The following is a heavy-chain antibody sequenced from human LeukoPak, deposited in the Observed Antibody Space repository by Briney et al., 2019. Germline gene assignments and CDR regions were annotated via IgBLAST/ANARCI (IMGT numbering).Heavy chain of an antibody. D-gene: IGHD4-17*01. Sequence: PGGSLRLSCTASGVTFSSYGMHWVRQAPGKGLEWVAVISYDGSNKYYADSVKGRFTISRDNSKNTLYLQMNSLRAEDTAVYYCAKDPYGDYVSGNWFDPWGQGTLVTVSS. CDR1: GVTFSSYG. V-gene: IGHV3-30*18. CDR3: AKDPYGDYVSGNWFDP. J-gene: IGHJ5*02. CDR2: ISYDGSNK.